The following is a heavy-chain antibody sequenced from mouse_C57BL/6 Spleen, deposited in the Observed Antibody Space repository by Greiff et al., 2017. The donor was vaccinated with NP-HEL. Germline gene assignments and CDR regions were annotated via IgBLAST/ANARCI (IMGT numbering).Heavy chain of an antibody. Sequence: QVQLKESGPGLVQPSQSLSITCTVSGFSLTSYGVHWVRQSPGKGLEWLGVIWSGGSTDYNVAFISRLSISKDNSKSQVFFKMNSLQADDTAIYYCARKGDSSGYAWFAYWGQGTLVTVSA. J-gene: IGHJ3*01. V-gene: IGHV2-2*01. CDR1: GFSLTSYG. D-gene: IGHD3-2*02. CDR2: IWSGGST. CDR3: ARKGDSSGYAWFAY.